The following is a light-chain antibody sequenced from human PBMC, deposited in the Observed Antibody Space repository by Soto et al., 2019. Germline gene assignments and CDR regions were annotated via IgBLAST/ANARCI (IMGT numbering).Light chain of an antibody. J-gene: IGKJ5*01. CDR3: PQYGGHPIT. CDR2: GAS. V-gene: IGKV3-20*01. Sequence: IVLTQSPGPLSLSPGDRVTLSCRASQSVTTRLAWYQHKPGQAPTLLMSGASNRDSGVPVRFSGSGSGTNFTLNITRLEPHDFALYYCPQYGGHPITFGLGTRLEIK. CDR1: QSVTTR.